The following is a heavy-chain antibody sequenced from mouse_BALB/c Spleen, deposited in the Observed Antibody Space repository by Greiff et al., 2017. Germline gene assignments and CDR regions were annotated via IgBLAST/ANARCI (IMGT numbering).Heavy chain of an antibody. Sequence: QVQLQQSGAELVRPGTSVKVSCKASGYAFTNYLIEWVKQRPGQGLEWIGVINPGSGGTNYNEKFKGKATLTADKSSSTAYMQLSSLTSEDSAVYYCAREEEPLYYGNYGYAMDYWGQGTSVTVSS. D-gene: IGHD2-1*01. CDR2: INPGSGGT. CDR1: GYAFTNYL. V-gene: IGHV1-54*01. J-gene: IGHJ4*01. CDR3: AREEEPLYYGNYGYAMDY.